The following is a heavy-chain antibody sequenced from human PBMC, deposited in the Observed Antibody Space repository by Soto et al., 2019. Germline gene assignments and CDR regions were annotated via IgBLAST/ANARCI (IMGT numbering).Heavy chain of an antibody. V-gene: IGHV1-46*03. D-gene: IGHD2-15*01. J-gene: IGHJ5*02. CDR1: GYTFTSYY. Sequence: GASVKVSCKASGYTFTSYYMHWVRQAPGQGLERMGIINPSGGSTSYAQKFQGRVTMTRDTSTSTVYMELSSLRSEDTAVYYCARGTRVVVVAARFNGVRFDPWGQGTLVTVSS. CDR2: INPSGGST. CDR3: ARGTRVVVVAARFNGVRFDP.